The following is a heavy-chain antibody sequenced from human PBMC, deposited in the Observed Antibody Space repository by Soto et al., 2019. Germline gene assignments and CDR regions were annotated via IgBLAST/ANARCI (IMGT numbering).Heavy chain of an antibody. CDR3: ANGSGYSYGPITFDY. CDR1: GFTFSSYA. J-gene: IGHJ4*02. D-gene: IGHD5-18*01. CDR2: ISGSGGST. Sequence: PGGSLRLSCAASGFTFSSYAMSWVRQAPGKGLEWVSAISGSGGSTYYADSVKGRFTISRDNSKNTLYLQMNSLRAEDTAVYYCANGSGYSYGPITFDYWGQGTLVTVSS. V-gene: IGHV3-23*01.